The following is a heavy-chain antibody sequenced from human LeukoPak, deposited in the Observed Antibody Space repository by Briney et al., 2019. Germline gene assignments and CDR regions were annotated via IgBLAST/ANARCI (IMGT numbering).Heavy chain of an antibody. CDR1: GVTFSSYA. Sequence: GGSLRLSCAASGVTFSSYAMSWVRQAPGKGLEWVSGISPRGDITYYKDSVRGRFTISRDNFKNTVSLQLNSLRAEDTAMYYCAKDDDWGRFNHWGQGTLVTVSS. V-gene: IGHV3-23*01. CDR3: AKDDDWGRFNH. CDR2: ISPRGDIT. D-gene: IGHD3-16*01. J-gene: IGHJ1*01.